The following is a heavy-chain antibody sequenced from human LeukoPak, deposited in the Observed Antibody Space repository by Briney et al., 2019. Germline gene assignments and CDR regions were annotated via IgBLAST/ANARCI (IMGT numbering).Heavy chain of an antibody. Sequence: GGSLRLSCAASGFTVSSKYMSWVRQAPGKGLEWVSVIYSGGSTYYADSVKGRFTISRDNSKNTLYLQMNSLRAEDTAVYYCARLRESSGYYVDYWGQGTLVTVSS. CDR1: GFTVSSKY. D-gene: IGHD3-22*01. V-gene: IGHV3-66*01. J-gene: IGHJ4*02. CDR2: IYSGGST. CDR3: ARLRESSGYYVDY.